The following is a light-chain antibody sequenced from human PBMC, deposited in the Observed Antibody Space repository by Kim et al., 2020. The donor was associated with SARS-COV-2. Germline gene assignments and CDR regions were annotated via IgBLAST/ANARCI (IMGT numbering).Light chain of an antibody. J-gene: IGKJ4*01. V-gene: IGKV1-39*01. Sequence: ASVGDRVHITCRADQSITNDLNWYQQKPGKVPNVLIYSASSLQGGVPSRFSGSGSGTDFTLTSSSLQPEDFATYYFQQTYSLPLTFGGGTKVDIK. CDR1: QSITND. CDR2: SAS. CDR3: QQTYSLPLT.